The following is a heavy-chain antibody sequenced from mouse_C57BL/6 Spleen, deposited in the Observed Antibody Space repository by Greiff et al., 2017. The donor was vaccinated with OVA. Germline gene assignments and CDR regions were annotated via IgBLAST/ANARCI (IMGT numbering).Heavy chain of an antibody. Sequence: QVQLQQPGAELVRPGSSVKLSCKASGYTFTSYWMDWVKQRPGQGLEWIGNIYPSDSETHYNQKFKDKATLTVDKSSSTAYMQLSSLTSEDSAVYYCARRRADYYGSSYWYFDVWGTGTTVTVSS. V-gene: IGHV1-61*01. D-gene: IGHD1-1*01. CDR3: ARRRADYYGSSYWYFDV. J-gene: IGHJ1*03. CDR1: GYTFTSYW. CDR2: IYPSDSET.